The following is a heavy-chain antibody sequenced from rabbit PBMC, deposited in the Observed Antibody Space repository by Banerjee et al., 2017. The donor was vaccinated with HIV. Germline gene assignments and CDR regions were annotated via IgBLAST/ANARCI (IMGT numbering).Heavy chain of an antibody. Sequence: QSLEESGGDLVKPGASLTLTCTASGFSFSGSTYMCWVRQAPGKGLEWIACIDTGGSGNTYYASWAKGRFTISKTSSTTVTLQLTSLTAADTATYFCARSDAGSNYGYFNLWGQGTLVTVS. J-gene: IGHJ4*01. CDR2: IDTGGSGNT. V-gene: IGHV1S40*01. CDR1: GFSFSGSTY. D-gene: IGHD8-1*01. CDR3: ARSDAGSNYGYFNL.